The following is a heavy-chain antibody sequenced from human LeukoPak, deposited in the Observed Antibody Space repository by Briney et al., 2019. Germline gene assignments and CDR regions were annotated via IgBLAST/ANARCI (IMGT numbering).Heavy chain of an antibody. CDR3: ARDQSPYYDILAGYGASAYYYMDV. CDR1: GYTFTSYG. V-gene: IGHV1-18*01. J-gene: IGHJ6*03. Sequence: GALVKVSCKASGYTFTSYGISWVRQAPGQGLEWMGWISAYNGNTNYAQRLQGRVTMTTDTSTSTAYMELRSLRSDDTAVYYCARDQSPYYDILAGYGASAYYYMDVWGKGTTVTVSS. D-gene: IGHD3-9*01. CDR2: ISAYNGNT.